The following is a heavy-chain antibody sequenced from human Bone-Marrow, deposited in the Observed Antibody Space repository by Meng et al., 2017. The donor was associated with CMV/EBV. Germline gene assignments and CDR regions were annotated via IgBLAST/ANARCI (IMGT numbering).Heavy chain of an antibody. CDR3: AREHGGWNDAFDI. V-gene: IGHV1-18*01. CDR2: ISGHNDNT. J-gene: IGHJ3*02. CDR1: GYTFTNYG. D-gene: IGHD6-19*01. Sequence: ASVKVSCKASGYTFTNYGISWVRQAPGQGLEWMGWISGHNDNTKYAQKVQGRVTMTTDTSTSTAYMELRSLRSDDTAMYYCAREHGGWNDAFDIWGQGTMVTVSS.